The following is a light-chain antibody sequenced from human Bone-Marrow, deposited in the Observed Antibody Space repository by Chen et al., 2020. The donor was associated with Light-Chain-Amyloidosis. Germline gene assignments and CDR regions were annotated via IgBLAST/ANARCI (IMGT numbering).Light chain of an antibody. J-gene: IGKJ4*01. CDR3: QQYGSSPLT. Sequence: EIVLTQSPGTLSLSPGEGANLSCSARQTISRNYLTWYQQKFGQAPRLLVYGSSSGATGIPDRVTGSGSGTDFTLTINRLEPEDFAMYYCQQYGSSPLTFGGGTKVEIK. V-gene: IGKV3-20*01. CDR2: GSS. CDR1: QTISRNY.